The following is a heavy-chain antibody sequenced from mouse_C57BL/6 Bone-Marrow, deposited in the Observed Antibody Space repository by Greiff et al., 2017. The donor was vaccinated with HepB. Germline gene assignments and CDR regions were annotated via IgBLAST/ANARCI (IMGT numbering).Heavy chain of an antibody. Sequence: VQLKESGPGLVKPSQSLSLTCSVTGYSITSGYYWNWIRQFPGNKLEWMGYISYDGSNNYNPSLKNRISITRDTSKNQFFLKLNSVTTEDTATYYCAREGLNWEAMDYWGQGTSVTVSS. D-gene: IGHD4-1*01. V-gene: IGHV3-6*01. CDR3: AREGLNWEAMDY. CDR2: ISYDGSN. CDR1: GYSITSGYY. J-gene: IGHJ4*01.